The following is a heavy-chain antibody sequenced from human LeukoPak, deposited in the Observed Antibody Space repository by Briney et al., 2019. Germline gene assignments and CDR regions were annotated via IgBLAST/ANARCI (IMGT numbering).Heavy chain of an antibody. Sequence: ASVKVSCKASGYTFTKYGISWVRQAPGQGLEWMGWISAYNGDTKYAQKFQGRVTMTTDSSTSTAYMELRSLRSDDTAVYYCARDSSKTSGRNICFDYWAQGTLVTVAS. D-gene: IGHD1-14*01. CDR3: ARDSSKTSGRNICFDY. V-gene: IGHV1-18*01. CDR2: ISAYNGDT. CDR1: GYTFTKYG. J-gene: IGHJ4*02.